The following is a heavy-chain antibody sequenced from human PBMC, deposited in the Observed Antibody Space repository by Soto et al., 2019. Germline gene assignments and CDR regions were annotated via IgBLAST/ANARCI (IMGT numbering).Heavy chain of an antibody. CDR2: ISAYNGNT. J-gene: IGHJ5*02. CDR1: GYSFTSYG. V-gene: IGHV1-18*01. D-gene: IGHD4-17*01. Sequence: ASVKVSFKASGYSFTSYGISWVRQAPGQGLEWMGWISAYNGNTNYAQKLQGRVTMTTDTSTSTAYMELRSLRSDDTAVYYCARGLWTTVVGYWFDPWGQATLVTVSS. CDR3: ARGLWTTVVGYWFDP.